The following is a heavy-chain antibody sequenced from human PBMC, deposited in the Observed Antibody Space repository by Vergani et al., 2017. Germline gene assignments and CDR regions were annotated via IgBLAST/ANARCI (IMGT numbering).Heavy chain of an antibody. Sequence: EVELVESGGGLVQPGGSLRLSCAASGFTFNEYWMHWARQVPGTGLVWVSGMNGDGDTISYADSVKGRFTMSRDNAKNTLFLQMNSLRAEDTAVYYCARARKFRFGVVWENWFDPWGQGTLVTVSS. CDR3: ARARKFRFGVVWENWFDP. CDR1: GFTFNEYW. V-gene: IGHV3-74*01. CDR2: MNGDGDTI. D-gene: IGHD3-3*01. J-gene: IGHJ5*02.